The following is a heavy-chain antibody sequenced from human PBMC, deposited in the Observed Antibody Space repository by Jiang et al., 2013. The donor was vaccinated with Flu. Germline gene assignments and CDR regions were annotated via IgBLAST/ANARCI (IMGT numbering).Heavy chain of an antibody. CDR3: ARVTKDYGDYGY. D-gene: IGHD4-17*01. Sequence: GAEVKKPGASVKVSCKASGYTFTSYAMHWVRQAPGQRLEWMGWINAGNGNTKYSQKFQGRVTITRDTSASTAYMELSSLRSEDTAVYYCARVTKDYGDYGYWGQGTLVTVSS. V-gene: IGHV1-3*01. CDR2: INAGNGNT. CDR1: GYTFTSYA. J-gene: IGHJ4*02.